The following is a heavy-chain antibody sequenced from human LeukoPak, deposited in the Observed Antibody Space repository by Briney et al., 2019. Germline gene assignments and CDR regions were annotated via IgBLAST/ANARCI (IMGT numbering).Heavy chain of an antibody. D-gene: IGHD3-9*01. V-gene: IGHV4-39*07. Sequence: SSETLSLTCTVSGGSISSTIYFWGWIRQPPGKGLEWIGNIYYSGSTYYNPSLKSRVTISVDTAKNQFSLKLSAVTAADTAVYYCARDRRGYDILTGYYRGGPFDYWGQGTLVTVSS. CDR2: IYYSGST. J-gene: IGHJ4*02. CDR1: GGSISSTIYF. CDR3: ARDRRGYDILTGYYRGGPFDY.